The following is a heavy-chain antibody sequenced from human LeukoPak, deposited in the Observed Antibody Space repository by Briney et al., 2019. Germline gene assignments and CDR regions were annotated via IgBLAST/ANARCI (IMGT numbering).Heavy chain of an antibody. D-gene: IGHD7-27*01. V-gene: IGHV3-7*01. CDR3: MCWGTDNL. J-gene: IGHJ4*02. CDR1: GLTFRSYW. CDR2: INPGGNEI. Sequence: SGGSLRLSCTFSGLTFRSYWMNWVRQAPGKGLEWVANINPGGNEIRSVDSVKGRSIISRDNAKNSLDLQMSSLRVEDTAVYYCMCWGTDNLWAQGILVTVSS.